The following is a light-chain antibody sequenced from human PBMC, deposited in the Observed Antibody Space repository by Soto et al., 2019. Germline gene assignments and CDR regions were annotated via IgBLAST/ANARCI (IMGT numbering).Light chain of an antibody. V-gene: IGKV3-11*01. Sequence: VLPKSAATLSLSTGEIATLAGRASQSVSSYLAWYQQKPGQAPRLLIYDAFIRATGIPARFSGSESGTDFTLTISSLEPEDFAVYYCQQRSNWPLTFGQGTRLEIK. CDR2: DAF. CDR3: QQRSNWPLT. CDR1: QSVSSY. J-gene: IGKJ5*01.